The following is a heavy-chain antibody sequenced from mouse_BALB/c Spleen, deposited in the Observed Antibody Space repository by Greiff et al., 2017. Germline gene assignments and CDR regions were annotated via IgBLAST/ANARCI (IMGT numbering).Heavy chain of an antibody. J-gene: IGHJ1*01. Sequence: EVQVVESGGGLVQPGGSRKLSCAASGFTFSSFGMHWVRQAPEKGLEWVAYISSGSSTIYYADTVKGRFTISRDNPKNTLFLQMTSLRSEDTAMYYCARTGTGYFDVWGAGTTVTVSS. CDR3: ARTGTGYFDV. CDR2: ISSGSSTI. D-gene: IGHD4-1*01. V-gene: IGHV5-17*02. CDR1: GFTFSSFG.